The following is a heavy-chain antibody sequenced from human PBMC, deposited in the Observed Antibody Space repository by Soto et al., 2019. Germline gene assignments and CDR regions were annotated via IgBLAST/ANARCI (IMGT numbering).Heavy chain of an antibody. J-gene: IGHJ4*02. Sequence: PSDTLSLACTVSGGSISSGGYYWSWIRQHPGKGLEWIGYIYYSGSTYYNPSLKSRVTISVDTSKNQFSLKLSSVTAADTAVYYCSSLRGGYTPYYFDYWGQGTLVTVSS. CDR1: GGSISSGGYY. D-gene: IGHD3-16*01. CDR2: IYYSGST. V-gene: IGHV4-31*03. CDR3: SSLRGGYTPYYFDY.